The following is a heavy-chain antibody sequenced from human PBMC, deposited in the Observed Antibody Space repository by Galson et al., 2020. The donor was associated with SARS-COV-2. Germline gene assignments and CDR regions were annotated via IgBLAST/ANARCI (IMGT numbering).Heavy chain of an antibody. CDR1: GFTFSSYG. J-gene: IGHJ4*02. CDR2: ISYDGSNK. CDR3: AKDMIDSSGYYPHYFDY. V-gene: IGHV3-30*18. Sequence: GESLKISCAASGFTFSSYGMHWVRQAPGKGLEWVAVISYDGSNKYYADSVKGRFTISRDNSKNTLYLQMNSLRAEDTAVYYCAKDMIDSSGYYPHYFDYWGQGTLVTVSS. D-gene: IGHD3-22*01.